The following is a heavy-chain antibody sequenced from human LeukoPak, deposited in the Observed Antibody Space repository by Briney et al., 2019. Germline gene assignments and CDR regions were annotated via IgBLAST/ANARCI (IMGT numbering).Heavy chain of an antibody. CDR2: ISWNSGSI. CDR1: GFTFDDYA. Sequence: PGGSLRLSCAASGFTFDDYAMHWVRQAQGKGLEGVSGISWNSGSISYADSVKGRFTISRDNAKNSLYLQMNSLRAEDTALYYCAKDATHYYDSSGYYYGDDFFDYWGQGTLVTVSS. V-gene: IGHV3-9*01. D-gene: IGHD3-22*01. J-gene: IGHJ4*02. CDR3: AKDATHYYDSSGYYYGDDFFDY.